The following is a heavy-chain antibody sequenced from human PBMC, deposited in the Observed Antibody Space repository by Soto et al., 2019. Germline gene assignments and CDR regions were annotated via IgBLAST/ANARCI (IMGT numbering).Heavy chain of an antibody. Sequence: SGPTLVNPTQTLTLTCTFSGFSLSTSGMCVSWIRQPPGKALQWLARIDWDDDKYYSTSLKTRLTISKDTSKNQVVLTMTNMDPVDTATYYCARMVYGDQSRYFDSWGQGTLVTVSS. V-gene: IGHV2-70*11. CDR3: ARMVYGDQSRYFDS. D-gene: IGHD4-17*01. CDR1: GFSLSTSGMC. J-gene: IGHJ4*02. CDR2: IDWDDDK.